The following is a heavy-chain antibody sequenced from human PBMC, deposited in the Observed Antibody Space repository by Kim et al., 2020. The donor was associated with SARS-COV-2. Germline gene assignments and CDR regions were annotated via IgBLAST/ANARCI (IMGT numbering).Heavy chain of an antibody. CDR2: IYPGDSDT. CDR3: ARRGEYSSSWGFYYYYYMDV. Sequence: GESLKISCKGSGYSFTSYWIGWVRQMPGKGLEWMGIIYPGDSDTRYSPSFQGQVTISADKSISTAYLQWSSLKAADTAIYYCARRGEYSSSWGFYYYYYMDVWGKGTTVTVSS. CDR1: GYSFTSYW. D-gene: IGHD6-13*01. V-gene: IGHV5-51*01. J-gene: IGHJ6*03.